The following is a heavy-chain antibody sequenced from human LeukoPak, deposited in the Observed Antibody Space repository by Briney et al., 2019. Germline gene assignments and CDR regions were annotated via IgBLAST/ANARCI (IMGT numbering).Heavy chain of an antibody. Sequence: GGSLRLSCAASGFTFSSYSMNWVRQAPXXXXEWVSSISSSSSYIYYADSVKGRFTISRDNAKNSLYLQMNSLRAEDTAVYYCARDGPDAFDIWGQGTMVTVPS. J-gene: IGHJ3*02. CDR1: GFTFSSYS. CDR2: ISSSSSYI. V-gene: IGHV3-21*01. CDR3: ARDGPDAFDI.